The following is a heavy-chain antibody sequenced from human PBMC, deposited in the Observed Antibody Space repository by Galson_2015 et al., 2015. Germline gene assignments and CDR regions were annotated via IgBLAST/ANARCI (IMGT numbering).Heavy chain of an antibody. J-gene: IGHJ6*02. CDR3: ARDRHCISTSCLSYYYNGMDV. CDR2: IISSSTII. D-gene: IGHD2-2*01. V-gene: IGHV3-48*02. CDR1: GFTFSSYS. Sequence: LRLSCAASGFTFSSYSMNWVRQAPGKGLEWVSYIISSSTIIYYADSAKGRFTISRDNAKNSLYLQMNSLRDEDTAVYYCARDRHCISTSCLSYYYNGMDVWGQGTTVTVSS.